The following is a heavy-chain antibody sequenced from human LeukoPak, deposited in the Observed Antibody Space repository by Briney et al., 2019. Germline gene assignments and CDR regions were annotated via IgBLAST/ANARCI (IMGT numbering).Heavy chain of an antibody. CDR1: GFTFSDYY. CDR3: ARRAAADRCFDY. Sequence: GGSLRLSCAVSGFTFSDYYMSWIRQAPGKGLEWVSYISSGGSTISHADSVKGRFTISRDNAENSLYLQMNSLRAEDAAVYYCARRAAADRCFDYWGQGTLVTVSS. D-gene: IGHD6-13*01. CDR2: ISSGGSTI. J-gene: IGHJ4*02. V-gene: IGHV3-11*01.